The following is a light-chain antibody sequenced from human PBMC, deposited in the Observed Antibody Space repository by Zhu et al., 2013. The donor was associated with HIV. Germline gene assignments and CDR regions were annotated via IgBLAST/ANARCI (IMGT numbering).Light chain of an antibody. V-gene: IGKV3-11*01. Sequence: IVLTQSPVTLSVSPGEGATLSCRASESVGNSLAWYQQKPGQSPRLYIYNSSERATGIPPRFSGSGSGTDFNLTISSLEPEDFAVYYCQQRSTWPPPTFGGGTRVE. J-gene: IGKJ4*01. CDR1: ESVGNS. CDR2: NSS. CDR3: QQRSTWPPPT.